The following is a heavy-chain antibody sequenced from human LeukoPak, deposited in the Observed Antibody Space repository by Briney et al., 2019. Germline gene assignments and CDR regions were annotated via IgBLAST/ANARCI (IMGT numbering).Heavy chain of an antibody. D-gene: IGHD5-24*01. Sequence: GGSLRLSCAASGFTFSSYAMSWVRQAPGKGLEWVSAISGSGGSTYYADSVKGRFTISRDNSKNTLYLQMNSMRAEDTAVYYYAKDMATIWNSGLSDYSGQGTLVTVSS. CDR3: AKDMATIWNSGLSDY. V-gene: IGHV3-23*01. CDR1: GFTFSSYA. CDR2: ISGSGGST. J-gene: IGHJ4*02.